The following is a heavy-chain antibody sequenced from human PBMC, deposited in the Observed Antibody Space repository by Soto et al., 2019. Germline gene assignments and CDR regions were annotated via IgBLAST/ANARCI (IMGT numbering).Heavy chain of an antibody. V-gene: IGHV1-3*01. CDR2: TNEGSGNT. D-gene: IGHD3-3*01. J-gene: IGHJ4*02. Sequence: GASLKVSCKATGYSFKNYAVHWVRQAPGQRLEWMGFTNEGSGNTRFSQKFQGRISITRDTSASTVYLDLSSLTSEDTAIYYCARDDRSVSGVVTLDHWGPGTLVTVPS. CDR3: ARDDRSVSGVVTLDH. CDR1: GYSFKNYA.